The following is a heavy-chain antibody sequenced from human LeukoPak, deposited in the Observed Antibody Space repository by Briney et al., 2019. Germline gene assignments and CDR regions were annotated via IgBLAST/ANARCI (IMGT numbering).Heavy chain of an antibody. J-gene: IGHJ6*03. CDR1: GFTFSSYS. Sequence: GGSLRLSCAASGFTFSSYSMNWVRQAPGKGLEWVSSISSSSSYIYYADSVKGRFTISRDNAKNSLYLQMNSLRAEDTAVYYCASRTVTDYYYYMDVWGKGTTVTISS. CDR3: ASRTVTDYYYYMDV. V-gene: IGHV3-21*01. D-gene: IGHD4-17*01. CDR2: ISSSSSYI.